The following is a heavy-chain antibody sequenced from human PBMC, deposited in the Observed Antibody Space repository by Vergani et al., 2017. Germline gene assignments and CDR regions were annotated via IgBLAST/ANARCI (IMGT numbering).Heavy chain of an antibody. CDR3: ASVHSSSSNMGDY. V-gene: IGHV1-69*02. J-gene: IGHJ4*02. CDR1: GGTFSSYT. D-gene: IGHD6-6*01. CDR2: IIPILGIA. Sequence: QVQLVQSGAEVKKPGSSVKVSCKASGGTFSSYTISWVRQAPGQGLEWMGRIIPILGIANYAQKFQGRVTMTTDTSTSTAYMELRSLRSDDTAVYYCASVHSSSSNMGDYWGQGTLVTVSS.